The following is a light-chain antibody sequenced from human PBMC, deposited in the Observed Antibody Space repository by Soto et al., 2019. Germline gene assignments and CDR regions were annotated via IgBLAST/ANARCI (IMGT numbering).Light chain of an antibody. CDR2: KAS. Sequence: DIQMTQSPSTLSASVGDRVTITCRASQNINSWLAWYQQKPGKAPQLLIYKASNLQSGVPSRFSGSESGTDFTLTISSLQPDDFATYFCLQYNNYPWTFGQGTKVDFK. CDR1: QNINSW. V-gene: IGKV1-5*03. CDR3: LQYNNYPWT. J-gene: IGKJ1*01.